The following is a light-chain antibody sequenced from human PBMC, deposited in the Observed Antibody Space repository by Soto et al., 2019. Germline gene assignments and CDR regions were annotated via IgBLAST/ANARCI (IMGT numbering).Light chain of an antibody. CDR1: GSNIGAGYE. V-gene: IGLV1-40*01. CDR3: QSFDTNLNAVV. CDR2: DTS. Sequence: QSVLTQPPSVSGAPGQSVTISCTGSGSNIGAGYEVHWYQQLPGVAPKLLIFDTSNRPSGVPGRFSGSKSGASASLAITGRLPEDEADFFCQSFDTNLNAVVFGGGTKLTVL. J-gene: IGLJ2*01.